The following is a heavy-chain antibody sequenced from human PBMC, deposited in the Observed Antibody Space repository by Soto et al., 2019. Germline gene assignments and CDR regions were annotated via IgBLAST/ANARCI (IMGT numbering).Heavy chain of an antibody. Sequence: GGSLRLSCAASGFNFSGYAMTWVRQAPGKGLEWVSSISGFGGHTYYADSVKGRFTVSRDTSDTTSYLQMSGLRADDAGVYFCAKAFYFDGSGYAFHIWGQGTTVTVSS. D-gene: IGHD3-22*01. J-gene: IGHJ3*02. V-gene: IGHV3-23*01. CDR2: ISGFGGHT. CDR1: GFNFSGYA. CDR3: AKAFYFDGSGYAFHI.